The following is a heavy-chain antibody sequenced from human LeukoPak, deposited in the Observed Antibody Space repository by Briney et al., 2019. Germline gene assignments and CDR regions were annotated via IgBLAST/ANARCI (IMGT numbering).Heavy chain of an antibody. V-gene: IGHV1-2*02. J-gene: IGHJ6*03. CDR2: INPNSGGT. CDR1: GYTFTGNY. CDR3: ARAVTTKWDYYYMDV. D-gene: IGHD4-17*01. Sequence: ASVKVSCKASGYTFTGNYMHWVRQAPGQGLEWMGWINPNSGGTNYAQKFQGRVTMTRDTSIGTAYMELNRLRSDDTAVYYCARAVTTKWDYYYMDVWGKGTTVTVSS.